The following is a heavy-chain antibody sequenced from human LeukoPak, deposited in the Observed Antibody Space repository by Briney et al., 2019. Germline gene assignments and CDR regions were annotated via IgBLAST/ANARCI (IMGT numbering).Heavy chain of an antibody. J-gene: IGHJ6*03. CDR2: IKGKTDVGTT. CDR3: TTGSSYKYYYYTDV. CDR1: GFTFSNAW. V-gene: IGHV3-15*01. Sequence: GRSPRLACAAAGFTFSNAWMSWVRPAPRKGLEWGGRIKGKTDVGTTDYAAPVKGRFTISRDDSKNTLYLQMNSLKTEDTAVYYWTTGSSYKYYYYTDVWGKGTTLTV. D-gene: IGHD6-6*01.